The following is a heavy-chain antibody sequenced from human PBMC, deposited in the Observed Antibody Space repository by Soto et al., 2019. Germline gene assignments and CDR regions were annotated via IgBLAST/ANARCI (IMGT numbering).Heavy chain of an antibody. D-gene: IGHD2-15*01. CDR1: GGSISSSNW. CDR2: IYHSGST. V-gene: IGHV4-4*02. CDR3: ARVPVSQVDKYCSRASCSPLDY. Sequence: PSETLSLTCAVSGGSISSSNWWSWVRQPPGKGLEWIGEIYHSGSTNYNPSLKSRVTISVDKSKNQFSLKLSSVTAADTAVYYCARVPVSQVDKYCSRASCSPLDYWGQGALVPVSP. J-gene: IGHJ4*02.